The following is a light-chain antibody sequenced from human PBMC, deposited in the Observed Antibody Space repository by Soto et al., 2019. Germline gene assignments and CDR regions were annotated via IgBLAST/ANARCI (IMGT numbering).Light chain of an antibody. CDR2: EVS. Sequence: QSALTQPASVSGSPGQSITLSCTGTSNDVGGYNYVSWYQQHPGKAPKLMISEVSNRPSGVSNRFSGSKSGNTASLTISGLQAEDEADYYCSSYASTTSDVFGDGTKVTVL. J-gene: IGLJ1*01. CDR3: SSYASTTSDV. V-gene: IGLV2-14*01. CDR1: SNDVGGYNY.